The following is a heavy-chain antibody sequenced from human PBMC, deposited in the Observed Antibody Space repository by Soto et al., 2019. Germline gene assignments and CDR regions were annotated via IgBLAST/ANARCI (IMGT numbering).Heavy chain of an antibody. CDR3: ARRDDSGTFDI. CDR2: IYRGGGT. Sequence: GGSLRLSCAAYGLSVSSNYMTWVRQAPGKGLEWVSIIYRGGGTYHADTVKGRSIISRDESQNMVYLQMNSLTAGDTAVYYCARRDDSGTFDIWGQGTMVTVSS. J-gene: IGHJ3*02. CDR1: GLSVSSNY. D-gene: IGHD6-25*01. V-gene: IGHV3-53*01.